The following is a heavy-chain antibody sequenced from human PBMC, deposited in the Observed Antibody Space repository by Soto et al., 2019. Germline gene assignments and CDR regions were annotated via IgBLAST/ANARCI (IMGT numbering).Heavy chain of an antibody. D-gene: IGHD1-26*01. Sequence: EVQLVESGGGLVKPGGSLRLSCAASGFTFSSYSMNWVRQAPGKGLEWVSSISSSSSYIYYADSVKGRFTISRDNAKNSLYLQMNSLRAEDTAVYFCARGGKIVGATQPTDYWGKGTLVTVSS. CDR1: GFTFSSYS. CDR2: ISSSSSYI. CDR3: ARGGKIVGATQPTDY. J-gene: IGHJ4*02. V-gene: IGHV3-21*01.